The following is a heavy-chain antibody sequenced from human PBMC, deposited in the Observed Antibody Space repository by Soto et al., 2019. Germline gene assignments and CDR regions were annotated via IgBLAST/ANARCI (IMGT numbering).Heavy chain of an antibody. V-gene: IGHV3-23*01. Sequence: GGSLRLSCAASGFTFSSYAMSWVRQAPGKGLEWVSAISGSGGSTYYADSVKGRFTISRDNSKNTLYLQMNSLRAEDTAVYYCAKDLKLQLWSGLFDYWGQGTLVTVSS. CDR3: AKDLKLQLWSGLFDY. CDR1: GFTFSSYA. J-gene: IGHJ4*02. D-gene: IGHD5-18*01. CDR2: ISGSGGST.